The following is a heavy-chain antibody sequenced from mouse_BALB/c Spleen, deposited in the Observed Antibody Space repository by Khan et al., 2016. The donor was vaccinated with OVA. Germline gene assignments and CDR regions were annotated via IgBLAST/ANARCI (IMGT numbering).Heavy chain of an antibody. J-gene: IGHJ1*01. V-gene: IGHV5-17*02. CDR3: ARSGGNFHWYFDV. Sequence: EVELVESGGGLVQPGGSRKLSCAASGFTFSSFGIHWVRQAPKKGLEWVAYISSGSSTIYYVDTVKGRFTISRDIPKHTLFLHMTSLRSEGTAMYYCARSGGNFHWYFDVWGAGTSVTVSS. CDR1: GFTFSSFG. CDR2: ISSGSSTI. D-gene: IGHD2-1*01.